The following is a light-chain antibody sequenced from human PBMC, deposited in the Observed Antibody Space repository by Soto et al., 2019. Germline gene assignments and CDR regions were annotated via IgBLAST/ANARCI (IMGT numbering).Light chain of an antibody. CDR1: QSISSY. V-gene: IGKV1-39*01. CDR3: QQSYRTPIT. Sequence: IQVTQSPASLSASIGDRVTITCRASQSISSYLNWYQQKPGKAPKLLIYAASSLQSGVPSRFSGSGSGTDFTLTISSLQPEDFATYYCQQSYRTPITFGQGTRLEIK. J-gene: IGKJ5*01. CDR2: AAS.